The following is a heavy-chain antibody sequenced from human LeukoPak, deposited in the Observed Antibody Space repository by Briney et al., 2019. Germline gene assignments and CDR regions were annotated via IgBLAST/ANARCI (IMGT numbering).Heavy chain of an antibody. CDR1: GGSFSGYY. J-gene: IGHJ3*02. CDR2: IYHSGST. V-gene: IGHV4-34*01. CDR3: ARLFGMAVGAAFDI. D-gene: IGHD5-24*01. Sequence: SETLSLTCAVYGGSFSGYYWSWIRQPPGKGLEWIGSIYHSGSTYYNPSLKSRVTISVDTSKNQFSLKLSSVTAADTAVYYCARLFGMAVGAAFDIWGQGTMVTVSS.